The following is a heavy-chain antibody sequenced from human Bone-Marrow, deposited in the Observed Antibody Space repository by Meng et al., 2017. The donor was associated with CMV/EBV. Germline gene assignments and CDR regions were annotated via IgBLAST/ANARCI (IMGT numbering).Heavy chain of an antibody. J-gene: IGHJ4*02. D-gene: IGHD3-10*01. Sequence: GGSLRLSCAASGFTFSSYAMHWVRQAPGKGLEWVAVISYDGSNKYYADSVKGRFTISRDNSKNTLYLQMNSLRAEDTAVYYCAKGYGSGSCVDYWGQGTLVTVSS. CDR3: AKGYGSGSCVDY. V-gene: IGHV3-30*04. CDR2: ISYDGSNK. CDR1: GFTFSSYA.